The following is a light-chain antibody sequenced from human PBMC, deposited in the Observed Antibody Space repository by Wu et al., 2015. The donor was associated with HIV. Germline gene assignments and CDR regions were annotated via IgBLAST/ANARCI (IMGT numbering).Light chain of an antibody. J-gene: IGKJ4*01. CDR1: QSIRSN. Sequence: EIVMTQSPATLSVSPGERATLSCRASQSIRSNLAWYQQKPGQAPRLLIYGASSRATGIPDRFSGSGSGTDFTLTISRLEPEDFAVYYCQQYGSSPVTFGGGTKVEIK. CDR3: QQYGSSPVT. CDR2: GAS. V-gene: IGKV3-20*01.